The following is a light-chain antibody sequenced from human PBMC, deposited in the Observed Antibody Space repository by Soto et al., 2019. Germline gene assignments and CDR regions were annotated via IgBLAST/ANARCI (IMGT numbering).Light chain of an antibody. Sequence: QSVLTQPASVSGSTEQSITISCTGTSSDVGGYNYVSWYQQHPGKAPKLMIYDVSNRPSGVSNRFSGSKSGNTASLTISGLQAEDEADYYSSSYTSSSTYVFGTGTKLTVL. V-gene: IGLV2-14*01. J-gene: IGLJ1*01. CDR3: SSYTSSSTYV. CDR1: SSDVGGYNY. CDR2: DVS.